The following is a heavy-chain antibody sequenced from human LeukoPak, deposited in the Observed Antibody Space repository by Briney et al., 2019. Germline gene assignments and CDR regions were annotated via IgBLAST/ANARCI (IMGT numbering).Heavy chain of an antibody. CDR2: IYTSGST. Sequence: SQTLSLTCTVSGGSISSGGYYWSWIRQPAGKGLEWIGRIYTSGSTNYNPSLKSRVTMSVDTSKNQFSLKLSSVTAADTAVYYCAREYTSSSGGPCFDYWGQGTLVTVSS. CDR3: AREYTSSSGGPCFDY. CDR1: GGSISSGGYY. V-gene: IGHV4-61*02. D-gene: IGHD6-6*01. J-gene: IGHJ4*02.